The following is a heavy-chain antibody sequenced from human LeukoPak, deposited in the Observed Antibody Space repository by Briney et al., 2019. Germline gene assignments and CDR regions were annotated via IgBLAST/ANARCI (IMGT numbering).Heavy chain of an antibody. J-gene: IGHJ4*02. CDR2: ISYDGSNK. CDR1: GFTFSSYG. V-gene: IGHV3-30*18. Sequence: PGGSLRLSCAASGFTFSSYGMHWVRQAPGKGLEWVAVISYDGSNKYYADSVKGRFTISRDNSKNTLYLQMNSLRAEDTAVYYCAKDLMVRGEGYFDYWGQGTLVTVSS. CDR3: AKDLMVRGEGYFDY. D-gene: IGHD3-10*01.